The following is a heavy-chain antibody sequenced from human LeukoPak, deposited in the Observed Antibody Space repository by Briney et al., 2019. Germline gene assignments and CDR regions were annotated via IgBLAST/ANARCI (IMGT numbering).Heavy chain of an antibody. V-gene: IGHV4-38-2*02. CDR1: GYSISSGYY. CDR3: ASAALLSGYTYVYDYDH. Sequence: SETLSLTCTVSGYSISSGYYWGWLRQPPGRVVEWIGSIYHSGSTYYNPSLKSRVTISVDTSKNQFSLKLSSVTAADTAVYYCASAALLSGYTYVYDYDHWGQGTLVTVSS. D-gene: IGHD5-18*01. CDR2: IYHSGST. J-gene: IGHJ4*02.